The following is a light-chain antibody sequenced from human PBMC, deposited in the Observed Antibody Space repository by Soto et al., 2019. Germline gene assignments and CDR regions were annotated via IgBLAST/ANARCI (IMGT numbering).Light chain of an antibody. CDR3: QQYKSWPPLT. CDR1: QSISDN. Sequence: DIVMTQSPAILSVSLGERATLSCLASQSISDNLAWYQQRSGQAPRLLIYGASTRATGVPARFSGSGSGTDFTLTISSLQSDEFSIYYCQQYKSWPPLTFGGGTKVE. V-gene: IGKV3-15*01. J-gene: IGKJ4*01. CDR2: GAS.